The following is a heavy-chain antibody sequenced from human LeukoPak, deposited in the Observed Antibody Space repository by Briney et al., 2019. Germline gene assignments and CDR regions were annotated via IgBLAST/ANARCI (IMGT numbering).Heavy chain of an antibody. Sequence: PGGSLRLSCAASGFTVSSNYMSWVRQAPGKGLEWVSVIYSGGYTYYADSVQGRFTISRDNSKSTLCLQMNSLRAEDTAVYYCAKQLGYCSDGSCYFPYWGQGTLVTVSS. J-gene: IGHJ4*02. D-gene: IGHD2-15*01. CDR1: GFTVSSNY. V-gene: IGHV3-53*01. CDR2: IYSGGYT. CDR3: AKQLGYCSDGSCYFPY.